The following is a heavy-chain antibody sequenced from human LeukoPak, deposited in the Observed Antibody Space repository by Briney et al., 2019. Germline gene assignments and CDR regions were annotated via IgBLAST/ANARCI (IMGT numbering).Heavy chain of an antibody. CDR1: GFTFSTYW. J-gene: IGHJ4*02. Sequence: PGGSLRLSCAASGFTFSTYWMHWVRQAPGKGLVWVSRINSDGSSTNYADSVKGRFTISRDNAKNTLYLQMNSLRAEDTAVYYCAKSPFAEGGFDYWGQGTLVTVSS. CDR2: INSDGSST. V-gene: IGHV3-74*01. CDR3: AKSPFAEGGFDY. D-gene: IGHD3-16*01.